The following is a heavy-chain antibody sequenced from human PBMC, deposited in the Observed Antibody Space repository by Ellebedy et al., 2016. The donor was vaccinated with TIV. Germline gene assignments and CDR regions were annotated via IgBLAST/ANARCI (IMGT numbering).Heavy chain of an antibody. CDR3: ARIISSGAY. D-gene: IGHD6-19*01. J-gene: IGHJ4*02. V-gene: IGHV3-30-3*01. CDR2: ISYDGSNK. CDR1: GFTFSSYA. Sequence: PGGSLRLSCAASGFTFSSYAMHWVRQAPGKGLEWVAVISYDGSNKYYADSVKGRFTISRDNSKNTLYLQMNSLRDEDTAVYYCARIISSGAYWGQGNLVTVSS.